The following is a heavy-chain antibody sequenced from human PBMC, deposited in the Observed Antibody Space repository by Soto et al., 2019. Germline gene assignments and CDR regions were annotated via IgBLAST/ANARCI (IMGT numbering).Heavy chain of an antibody. CDR2: ISADSGNT. CDR3: ARGGVVGPRTSDY. V-gene: IGHV1-18*01. D-gene: IGHD1-26*01. J-gene: IGHJ4*02. CDR1: GYTFTSYG. Sequence: QVQLVQSGAEVKKPGASVKVSCKASGYTFTSYGISWVRQAPGQGLEWMGWISADSGNTNYAQKHQGRRTMTTDTATRTAYLQLRSLRSDDAAVYYCARGGVVGPRTSDYWGQGTLVTVSS.